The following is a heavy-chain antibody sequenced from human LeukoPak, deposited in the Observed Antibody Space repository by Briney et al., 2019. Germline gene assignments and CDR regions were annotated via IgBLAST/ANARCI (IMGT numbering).Heavy chain of an antibody. V-gene: IGHV3-21*01. CDR2: ISSSSSYI. CDR1: GFTFSSYS. J-gene: IGHJ4*02. D-gene: IGHD1-26*01. CDR3: ARDRYSGSLNFDY. Sequence: GGSPRLSCAASGFTFSSYSMNWVRQAPGKGLEWVSSISSSSSYIYYADSVKGRFTISRDNAKNSLYLQMNSLRAEDTAVYYCARDRYSGSLNFDYWGQGTLVTVSS.